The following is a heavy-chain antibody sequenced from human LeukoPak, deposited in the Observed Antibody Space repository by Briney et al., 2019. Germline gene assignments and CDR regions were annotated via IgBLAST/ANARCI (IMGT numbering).Heavy chain of an antibody. CDR1: GGSISSYY. CDR2: IYTSGST. CDR3: ARDRYDGGHFDY. V-gene: IGHV4-4*07. D-gene: IGHD3-16*01. J-gene: IGHJ4*02. Sequence: SETPSLTCTVSGGSISSYYWSWIRQPAGKGLEWIGRIYTSGSTNYNPSLKSRVTMSVDTSKNQFSLKLSSVTAADTAVYYCARDRYDGGHFDYWGQGTLVTVSS.